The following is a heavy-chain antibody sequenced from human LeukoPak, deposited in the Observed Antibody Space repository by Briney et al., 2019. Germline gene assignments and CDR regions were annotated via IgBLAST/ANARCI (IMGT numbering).Heavy chain of an antibody. CDR1: LLSLIYDE. V-gene: IGHV3-48*03. J-gene: IGHJ4*02. CDR2: ISSSGSTI. Sequence: GGSLRLCCAAHLLSLIYDEVNSVRQAPGKGLEWVSYISSSGSTIYYADSVKGRFTISRDNAENSLYLQLNSLRAEDTAVYYCASGRGVSWWGQGTLVTVSS. D-gene: IGHD3-16*01. CDR3: ASGRGVSW.